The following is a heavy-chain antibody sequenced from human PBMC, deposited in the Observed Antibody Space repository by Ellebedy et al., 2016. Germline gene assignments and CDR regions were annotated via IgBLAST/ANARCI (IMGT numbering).Heavy chain of an antibody. J-gene: IGHJ4*02. D-gene: IGHD2-15*01. Sequence: GGSLRLSXAASGFTFSSYSMNWVRQAPGKGLEWVSSISSSSSYIYYADSVKGRFTISRDNAKNSLYLQMNSLRAEDTAVYYCARDTLGYCSGGSCYTPIDYWGQGTLVTVSS. CDR1: GFTFSSYS. CDR3: ARDTLGYCSGGSCYTPIDY. CDR2: ISSSSSYI. V-gene: IGHV3-21*01.